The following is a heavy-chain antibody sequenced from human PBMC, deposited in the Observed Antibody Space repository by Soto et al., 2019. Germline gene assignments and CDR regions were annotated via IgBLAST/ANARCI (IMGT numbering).Heavy chain of an antibody. D-gene: IGHD1-26*01. Sequence: ASVKVSCKASGYTFTSYGISWVRQAPGQGLEWMGWISAYNGNTNYAQKLQGRVTMTTDTSTSTAYMELRSLRSDDTAVYYCARAQGENTRYHYNWFDPWGQGTLVTVSS. CDR3: ARAQGENTRYHYNWFDP. CDR2: ISAYNGNT. J-gene: IGHJ5*02. CDR1: GYTFTSYG. V-gene: IGHV1-18*01.